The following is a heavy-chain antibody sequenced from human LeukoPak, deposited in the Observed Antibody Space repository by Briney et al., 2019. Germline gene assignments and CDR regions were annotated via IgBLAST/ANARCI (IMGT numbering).Heavy chain of an antibody. Sequence: GGSLRLSCTVSGFTLSSYEMTWFRQAPGKGLEWVSSITSSSTYIYYADSMKGRFTISRDNAKNSLYLQMDSLRAEDTAVYYCARGSSGSYYTLFDYWGQGTLVTVSS. J-gene: IGHJ4*02. CDR1: GFTLSSYE. CDR2: ITSSSTYI. CDR3: ARGSSGSYYTLFDY. V-gene: IGHV3-21*01. D-gene: IGHD1-26*01.